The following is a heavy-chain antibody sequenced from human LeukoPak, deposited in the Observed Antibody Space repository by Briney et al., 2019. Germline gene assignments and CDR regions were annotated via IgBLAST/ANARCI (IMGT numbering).Heavy chain of an antibody. V-gene: IGHV3-21*01. CDR3: ATLLATCRQNWFDP. Sequence: GSLRLSCAASGFTFCGYEMNWVRQAPGKGLEWGSSISSSSSYIYYADSVKGRFTISRDNSKNTLYLQMNSLRAEDAAVYFCATLLATCRQNWFDPWGQGTLVTVSS. CDR1: GFTFCGYE. D-gene: IGHD1-1*01. CDR2: ISSSSSYI. J-gene: IGHJ5*02.